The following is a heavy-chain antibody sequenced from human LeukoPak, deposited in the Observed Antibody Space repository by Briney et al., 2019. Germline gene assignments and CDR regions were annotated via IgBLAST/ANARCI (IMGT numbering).Heavy chain of an antibody. Sequence: GGSLRLSCAASGFIFSDYYISWLRQAPGKGLEWVSDVSSSSTYTHYSDSVKGRFTISRDNAKNSLYLQMNSLRAEDTAVYYCARLPRAYGDYYFDHWGQGTLVTVSS. V-gene: IGHV3-11*06. CDR3: ARLPRAYGDYYFDH. CDR1: GFIFSDYY. J-gene: IGHJ4*02. D-gene: IGHD4-17*01. CDR2: VSSSSTYT.